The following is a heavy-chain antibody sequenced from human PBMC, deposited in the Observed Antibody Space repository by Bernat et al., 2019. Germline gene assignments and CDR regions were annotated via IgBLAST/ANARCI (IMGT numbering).Heavy chain of an antibody. D-gene: IGHD6-6*01. CDR3: ASSIAARHTELDY. V-gene: IGHV3-33*01. Sequence: VQLVESGGGLVKPGGSLRLSCAASGFTFSSYGMHWVRQAPGKGLEWVAVIWYDGSNKYYADSVKGRFTISRDNSKNTLYLQMNSLRAEDTAVYYCASSIAARHTELDYWGQGTLVTVSS. CDR2: IWYDGSNK. J-gene: IGHJ4*02. CDR1: GFTFSSYG.